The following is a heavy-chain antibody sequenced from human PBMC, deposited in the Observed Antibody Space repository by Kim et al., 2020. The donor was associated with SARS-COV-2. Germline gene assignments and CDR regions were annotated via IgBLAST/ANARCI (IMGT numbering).Heavy chain of an antibody. CDR1: GYTFTGYY. V-gene: IGHV1-2*02. J-gene: IGHJ2*01. Sequence: ASVKVSCKASGYTFTGYYMHWVRQAPGQGLEWMGWINPNSGGTNYAQKFQGRVTMTRDTSISTAYMELSRLRSDDTAVYYCARDTNDYVWGSYRDWYFDLWGRGTLVTVSS. D-gene: IGHD3-16*02. CDR3: ARDTNDYVWGSYRDWYFDL. CDR2: INPNSGGT.